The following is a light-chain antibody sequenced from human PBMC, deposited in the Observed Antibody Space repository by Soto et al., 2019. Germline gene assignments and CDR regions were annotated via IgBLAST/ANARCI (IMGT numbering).Light chain of an antibody. J-gene: IGKJ2*01. CDR2: GAS. V-gene: IGKV3-20*01. Sequence: EIVLTQSPGTLSLSPGERATLSCRASQSVRSTYLAWYQQKPGQAPRLLIYGASSRATGIPDRFSGSGSGTDFTLTITRLEPEDFAVYYCQQYGTSPVTFGQGTKLEIK. CDR3: QQYGTSPVT. CDR1: QSVRSTY.